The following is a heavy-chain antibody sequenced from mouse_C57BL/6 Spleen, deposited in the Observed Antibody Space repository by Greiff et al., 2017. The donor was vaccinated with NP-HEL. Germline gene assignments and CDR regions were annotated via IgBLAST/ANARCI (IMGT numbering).Heavy chain of an antibody. CDR3: ARSPKFITTVVATGDYFDY. J-gene: IGHJ2*01. CDR1: GYTFTSYG. Sequence: VQLQQSGAELARPGASVKLSCKASGYTFTSYGISWVKQRTGQGLEWIGEIYPRSGNTYYNEKFKGKATLTADKSSSTAYMELRSLTSEDSAVYFCARSPKFITTVVATGDYFDYWGQGTTLTVSS. CDR2: IYPRSGNT. V-gene: IGHV1-81*01. D-gene: IGHD1-1*01.